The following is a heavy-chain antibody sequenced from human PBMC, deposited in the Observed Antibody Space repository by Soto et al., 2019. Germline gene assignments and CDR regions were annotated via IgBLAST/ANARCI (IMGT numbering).Heavy chain of an antibody. Sequence: GASVKVSCKASGGTFSSYAISWVRQAPGQGLEWMGGIIPIFGTANYAQKFQGRVTITADESTSTAYMELSSLRSEDTAVYYCARVGDYYDSSGYWGQGTLVTVSS. CDR1: GGTFSSYA. V-gene: IGHV1-69*13. J-gene: IGHJ4*02. CDR3: ARVGDYYDSSGY. D-gene: IGHD3-22*01. CDR2: IIPIFGTA.